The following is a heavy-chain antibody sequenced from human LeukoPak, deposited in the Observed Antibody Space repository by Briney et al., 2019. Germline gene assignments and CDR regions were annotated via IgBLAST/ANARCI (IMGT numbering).Heavy chain of an antibody. CDR3: ARAGGYCGRISCPYYFDY. CDR2: IYHSGST. Sequence: SETLSLTCTVSGYSISSGYYWGWIRQPPGKGLEWIGSIYHSGSTYYNPSLKSRVTISVDTSKNQFSLELSSVTAADTAVYYCARAGGYCGRISCPYYFDYWGQGSLVAVSS. J-gene: IGHJ4*02. D-gene: IGHD2-15*01. V-gene: IGHV4-38-2*02. CDR1: GYSISSGYY.